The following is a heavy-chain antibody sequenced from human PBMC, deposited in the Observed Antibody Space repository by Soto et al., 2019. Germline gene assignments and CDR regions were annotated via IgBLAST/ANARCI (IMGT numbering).Heavy chain of an antibody. CDR1: GGSISSSSYY. CDR2: IYYSGST. J-gene: IGHJ4*02. Sequence: QLQLQESGPGLVKPSETLSLTCTVSGGSISSSSYYWGWIRQPPGKGMEWIGSIYYSGSTSYNVSHKSRVTISVDTAMIQFSLTLSSVTAADTAIYYCARQGISRDSSGDWWQGTLVTVSS. CDR3: ARQGISRDSSGD. D-gene: IGHD3-22*01. V-gene: IGHV4-39*01.